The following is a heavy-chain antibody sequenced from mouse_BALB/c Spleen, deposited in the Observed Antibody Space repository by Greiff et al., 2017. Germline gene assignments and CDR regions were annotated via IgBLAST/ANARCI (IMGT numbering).Heavy chain of an antibody. V-gene: IGHV3-8*02. CDR3: ARRVLGRYWYFDV. CDR2: ISYSGST. D-gene: IGHD4-1*01. Sequence: EVKLMESGPSLVKPSQTLSLTCSVTGDSITSGYWNWIRKFPGNKLEYMGYISYSGSTYYNPSLKSRISITRDTSKNQYYLQLNSVTTEDTATYYCARRVLGRYWYFDVWGAGTTVTVSS. J-gene: IGHJ1*01. CDR1: GDSITSGY.